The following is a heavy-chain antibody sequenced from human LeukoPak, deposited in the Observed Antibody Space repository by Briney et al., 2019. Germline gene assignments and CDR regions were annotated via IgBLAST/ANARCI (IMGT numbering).Heavy chain of an antibody. CDR3: ARDGSSSWYDYYYYMDV. V-gene: IGHV1-46*01. J-gene: IGHJ6*03. D-gene: IGHD6-13*01. Sequence: ASVKVSCKASGYTFTSYYMHWVRQAPGQGLEWMGIINPSGGSTSYAQKFQGRVTMTRDMSTSTVYMELSSLRSEDTAVYYCARDGSSSWYDYYYYMDVWGKGTTVTVSS. CDR2: INPSGGST. CDR1: GYTFTSYY.